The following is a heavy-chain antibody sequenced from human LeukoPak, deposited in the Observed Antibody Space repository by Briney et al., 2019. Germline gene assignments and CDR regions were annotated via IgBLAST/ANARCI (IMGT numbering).Heavy chain of an antibody. D-gene: IGHD6-19*01. CDR3: ARALAVAGKCRWFDP. CDR1: GDSVSSNNAS. V-gene: IGHV6-1*01. Sequence: SQTLSLTCAISGDSVSSNNASWNWIRQSPSRGLEWLGRTYYRSKWYNDYAVSVKSRITINPDTSKNQFSLQLNSVTPEDTAVYYCARALAVAGKCRWFDPWGQGTLVAVSS. J-gene: IGHJ5*02. CDR2: TYYRSKWYN.